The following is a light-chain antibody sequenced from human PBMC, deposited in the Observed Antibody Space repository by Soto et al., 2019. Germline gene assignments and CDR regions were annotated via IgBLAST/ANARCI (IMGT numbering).Light chain of an antibody. J-gene: IGLJ3*02. CDR1: HTNIGNNF. V-gene: IGLV1-51*01. CDR3: GTWDYSLTSVV. Sequence: QSVLTQPPSVSAAPGQKVTISCSGSHTNIGNNFVSWYQHLPGTAHKLLIYDNNKRPSGIPERFSGSKPGTSATLVITGLQTGAEAADYCGTWDYSLTSVVFGGGTKLTVL. CDR2: DNN.